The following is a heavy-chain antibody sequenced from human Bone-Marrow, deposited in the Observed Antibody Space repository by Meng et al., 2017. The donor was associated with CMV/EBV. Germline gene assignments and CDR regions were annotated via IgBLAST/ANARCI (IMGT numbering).Heavy chain of an antibody. V-gene: IGHV3-23*01. D-gene: IGHD1-26*01. Sequence: GESLKISCTASGFTFSSYALSWVRQAPGKGLEWVSAISSGGRGTNYADSLKGRFTISRDDSKNTLFLQLNSLRAEDTAVYYCAKIGSFTYYYYGMDVWGQGTTVTVSS. CDR2: ISSGGRGT. CDR1: GFTFSSYA. J-gene: IGHJ6*02. CDR3: AKIGSFTYYYYGMDV.